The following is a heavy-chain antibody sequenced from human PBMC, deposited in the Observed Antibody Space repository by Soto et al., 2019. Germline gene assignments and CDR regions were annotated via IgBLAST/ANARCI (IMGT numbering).Heavy chain of an antibody. CDR2: ISGSGGST. V-gene: IGHV3-23*01. D-gene: IGHD6-6*01. CDR1: GFTFSSYA. J-gene: IGHJ5*02. CDR3: AKVGPYSTSNRFDP. Sequence: GSLRLSCAAPGFTFSSYAMSWVRQAPGKGLGWVSGISGSGGSTSYADSVKGRFTISRDNSKNTLFLQMNSLRADDTAVYYCAKVGPYSTSNRFDPWGQGTLVTVSS.